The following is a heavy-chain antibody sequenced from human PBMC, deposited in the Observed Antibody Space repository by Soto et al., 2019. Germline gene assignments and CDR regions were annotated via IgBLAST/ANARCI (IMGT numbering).Heavy chain of an antibody. Sequence: QITLKESGPPLVKPTQTLTLTCTFSGFSLSADGVGVGWIRQPPGKALEWLALIYWDDDQRYSPSLKTRLTITKDTSNNQVVLTMTNMDPVDTATYYCAHAYGGTSWPNDAFDVWGQGTVVTVSS. CDR3: AHAYGGTSWPNDAFDV. D-gene: IGHD2-2*01. J-gene: IGHJ3*01. CDR2: IYWDDDQ. V-gene: IGHV2-5*02. CDR1: GFSLSADGVG.